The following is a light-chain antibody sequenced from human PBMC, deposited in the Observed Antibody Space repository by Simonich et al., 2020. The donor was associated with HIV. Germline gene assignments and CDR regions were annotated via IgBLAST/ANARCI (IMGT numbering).Light chain of an antibody. CDR1: ESISSW. CDR2: KAS. Sequence: DIQMTQSPSTLSASVGDRVTITCRASESISSWLAWYQQKSGKAPKLLIYKASSLKSGVPSRFSGSGSGTEFTLTISSLQPEDFANYYCLQHNTYPWTFGQGTKVEIK. J-gene: IGKJ1*01. CDR3: LQHNTYPWT. V-gene: IGKV1-5*03.